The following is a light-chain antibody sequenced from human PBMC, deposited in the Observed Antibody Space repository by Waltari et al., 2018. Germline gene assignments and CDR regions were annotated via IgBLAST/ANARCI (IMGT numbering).Light chain of an antibody. CDR2: KPS. Sequence: DLQMTQSPSTLSASVGDRVTITCRARHIISGWIAWYQQQPGKAPKLLIHKPSVLESGGPSTFSSSGSGSGIKFTLTISSLQPDDFATYHCQQYNDYPFTFGQGTRVEIK. J-gene: IGKJ1*01. CDR1: HIISGW. V-gene: IGKV1-5*03. CDR3: QQYNDYPFT.